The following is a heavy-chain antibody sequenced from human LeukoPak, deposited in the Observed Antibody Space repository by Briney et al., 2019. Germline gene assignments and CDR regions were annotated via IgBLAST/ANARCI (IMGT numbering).Heavy chain of an antibody. Sequence: PGGSLRLSCAASGFTFSSYAMSWDRQAPGKGLEWVSAISGSGGSTYYADSVKGRFTISRDNSKNTLYLQMNSLRAEDTAVYYCAKDSQMVRGVYYFDYWGQGTLVTVSS. CDR3: AKDSQMVRGVYYFDY. CDR2: ISGSGGST. D-gene: IGHD3-10*01. J-gene: IGHJ4*02. CDR1: GFTFSSYA. V-gene: IGHV3-23*01.